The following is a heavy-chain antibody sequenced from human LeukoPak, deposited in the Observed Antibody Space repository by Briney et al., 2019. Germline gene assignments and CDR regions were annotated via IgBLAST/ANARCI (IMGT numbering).Heavy chain of an antibody. CDR2: ISSSSSSYI. CDR3: ARDDCSSTSCYVFDY. Sequence: GGSLRLSCAASGFTFSSYSMNWVRQAPGKGLEWVSSISSSSSSYIYYADSVKGRFTISRDNAKNSLYLQMNSLRAEDTAVYYCARDDCSSTSCYVFDYWGQGTLVTVSS. V-gene: IGHV3-21*01. J-gene: IGHJ4*02. D-gene: IGHD2-2*01. CDR1: GFTFSSYS.